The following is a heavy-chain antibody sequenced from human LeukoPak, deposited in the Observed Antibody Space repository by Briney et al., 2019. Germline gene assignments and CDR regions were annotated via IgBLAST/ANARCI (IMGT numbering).Heavy chain of an antibody. V-gene: IGHV4-34*01. D-gene: IGHD6-13*01. J-gene: IGHJ4*02. CDR3: WSGASGGQQLDPFDY. CDR1: VGSFSVYY. Sequence: SETLSLTCAVYVGSFSVYYWSWIRHPPGKGREWIGEINHRGSTNFNPSLKSRITISVNTSKNQFALKLRALTAPDPAVYYCWSGASGGQQLDPFDYWGQGTLVTVSS. CDR2: INHRGST.